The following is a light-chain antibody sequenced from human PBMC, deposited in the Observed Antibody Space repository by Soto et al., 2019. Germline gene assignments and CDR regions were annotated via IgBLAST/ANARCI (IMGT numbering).Light chain of an antibody. CDR3: QQYNNWPPLYT. CDR2: ATS. J-gene: IGKJ2*01. Sequence: EIVLTQSPGTLSLSPGERATLSCRASQNVRNTYLAWYQQKPGQPPRLLIYATSTRAAGIPARFSGSGSGTEFTLTISSLQSEDFGVYYCQQYNNWPPLYTFCQGTKVDIK. CDR1: QNVRNT. V-gene: IGKV3-15*01.